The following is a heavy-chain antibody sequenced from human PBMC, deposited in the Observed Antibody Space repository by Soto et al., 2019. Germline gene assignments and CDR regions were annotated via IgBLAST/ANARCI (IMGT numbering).Heavy chain of an antibody. V-gene: IGHV1-69*01. CDR3: AKVRYSSPMGYYYGMDV. J-gene: IGHJ6*02. CDR1: RVAFSKFI. D-gene: IGHD6-19*01. CDR2: SIPIFGPA. Sequence: QAQLEQSGGEVKKPGSSVKVSCKASRVAFSKFIVTWVRQAPGLGLGGGGGSIPIFGPANYAQKFQGRVTITADESTSTSYMEVNNLRSEDTAVYYCAKVRYSSPMGYYYGMDVWGQGTTVTVSS.